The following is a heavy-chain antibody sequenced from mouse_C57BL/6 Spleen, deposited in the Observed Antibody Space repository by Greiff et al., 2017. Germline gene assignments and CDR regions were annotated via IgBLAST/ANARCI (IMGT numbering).Heavy chain of an antibody. V-gene: IGHV1-64*01. CDR3: ARIYYYGSSRYAMDY. CDR1: GYTFTSYW. D-gene: IGHD1-1*01. J-gene: IGHJ4*01. Sequence: QVQLQQPGAELVKPGASVKLSCKASGYTFTSYWMHWVKQRPGQGLEWIGMIHPNSGSTNYNEKFKSKATLTVDKSSSTAYMQLSSLTSEDSAVYYCARIYYYGSSRYAMDYWGQGTSVTVSS. CDR2: IHPNSGST.